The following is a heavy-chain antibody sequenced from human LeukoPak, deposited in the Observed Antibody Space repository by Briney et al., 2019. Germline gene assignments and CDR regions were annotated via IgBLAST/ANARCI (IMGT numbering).Heavy chain of an antibody. CDR3: ARKNYYGSGSYYLDY. CDR1: GFTFSSYA. Sequence: PGGSLRLSCAASGFTFSSYAMSWVRQAPGKGLEWVSAISGSGGSTYYADSVKGRFTISRDNSKNTLYLQMNSLRAEDTAVYYCARKNYYGSGSYYLDYWGQGTLVTVSS. V-gene: IGHV3-23*01. CDR2: ISGSGGST. D-gene: IGHD3-10*01. J-gene: IGHJ4*02.